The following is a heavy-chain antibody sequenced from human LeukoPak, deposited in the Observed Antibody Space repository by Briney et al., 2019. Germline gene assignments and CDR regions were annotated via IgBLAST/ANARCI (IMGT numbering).Heavy chain of an antibody. Sequence: ASVKVSCKASGGTFSSYAISWVRQAPGQGLEWMGRIIPILGIANYAQKFQGRVTITADKSTSTAYMELSSLRSEDTAVYYCARDRSMVTKNGVDYWGQGTLVTVSS. CDR2: IIPILGIA. CDR3: ARDRSMVTKNGVDY. J-gene: IGHJ4*02. V-gene: IGHV1-69*04. D-gene: IGHD4-17*01. CDR1: GGTFSSYA.